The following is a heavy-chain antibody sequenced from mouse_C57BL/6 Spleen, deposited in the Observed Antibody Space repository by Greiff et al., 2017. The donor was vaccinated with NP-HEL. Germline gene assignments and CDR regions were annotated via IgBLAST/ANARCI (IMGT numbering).Heavy chain of an antibody. D-gene: IGHD4-1*02. Sequence: EVKLMESGGGLVQPGGSLSLSCAASGFTFTDYYMSWVRQPPGKALEWLGFIRNKANGYTTEYSVSVKGRFTISRDNSPSILYLQMNTLRAEDSATYYCARSPQLGLFAYWGQGALVTVSA. J-gene: IGHJ3*01. CDR2: IRNKANGYTT. V-gene: IGHV7-3*01. CDR1: GFTFTDYY. CDR3: ARSPQLGLFAY.